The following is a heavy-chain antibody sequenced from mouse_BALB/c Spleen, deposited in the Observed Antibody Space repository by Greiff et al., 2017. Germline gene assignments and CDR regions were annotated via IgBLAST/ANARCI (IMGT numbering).Heavy chain of an antibody. Sequence: EVMLVESGGDLVKPGGSLKLSCAASGFTFSSYGMSWVRQTPDKRLEWVATISSGGSYTYYPDSVKGRFTISRDNAKNTLYLQMSSLKSEDTAMYYCARRYDYDGSYWYFDVWGAGTTVTVSS. D-gene: IGHD2-4*01. V-gene: IGHV5-6*02. CDR2: ISSGGSYT. J-gene: IGHJ1*01. CDR1: GFTFSSYG. CDR3: ARRYDYDGSYWYFDV.